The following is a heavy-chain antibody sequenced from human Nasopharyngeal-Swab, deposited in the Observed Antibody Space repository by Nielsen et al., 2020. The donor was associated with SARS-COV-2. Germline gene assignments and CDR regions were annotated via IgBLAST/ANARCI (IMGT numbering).Heavy chain of an antibody. CDR3: TGYYYDSSGYYYENYFDY. CDR2: IRSKAYGGTT. J-gene: IGHJ4*02. V-gene: IGHV3-49*04. CDR1: GFTFGDYA. Sequence: GESLKISCTASGFTFGDYAMSWVRQAPGKGLEWVGFIRSKAYGGTTEYAASVKGRFTISRDDSKSIAYLQMNSLKTEDTAVYYCTGYYYDSSGYYYENYFDYWGQGTLVTVSS. D-gene: IGHD3-22*01.